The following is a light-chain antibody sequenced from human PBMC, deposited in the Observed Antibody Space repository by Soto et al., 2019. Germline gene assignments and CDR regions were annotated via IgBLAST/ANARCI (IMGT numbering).Light chain of an antibody. V-gene: IGKV3-11*01. J-gene: IGKJ1*01. CDR2: DAS. CDR1: QSVSSY. Sequence: EIVLTQSPATLSLSPGERATLSCRASQSVSSYLAWYQQKPGQAPRLLIYDASNRATGIPARFSGSGSGTDFTLTISSLEPEDFAVYYCQQYSTWPPWTFGQGTKVDIK. CDR3: QQYSTWPPWT.